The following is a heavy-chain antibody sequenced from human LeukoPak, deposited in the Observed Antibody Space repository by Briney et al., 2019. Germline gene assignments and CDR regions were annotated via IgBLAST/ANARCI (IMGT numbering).Heavy chain of an antibody. J-gene: IGHJ4*02. CDR1: GGSISSGGYY. V-gene: IGHV4-61*02. CDR2: ILSSGST. D-gene: IGHD3-10*01. CDR3: ARDQTYSGSGIYTYFDY. Sequence: PSETLSLTCTVSGGSISSGGYYWSWIRQPAGKGLEYLGRILSSGSTNYNPSLTSRVTISRDTSKNHYSLKLSSVTATDTAVYYCARDQTYSGSGIYTYFDYWGQGILVTVSS.